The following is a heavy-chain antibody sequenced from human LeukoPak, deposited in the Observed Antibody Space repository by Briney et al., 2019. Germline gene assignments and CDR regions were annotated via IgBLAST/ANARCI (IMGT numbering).Heavy chain of an antibody. J-gene: IGHJ3*02. CDR2: ISGSGGST. CDR3: AKGTTWRTSAFDI. Sequence: GSLSLSCAASGFTFSSYAMSWVRQAPGKGLEWVSAISGSGGSTYYADSVKGRFTISRDNSKNTLYLQMNSLRAEDTAVYYCAKGTTWRTSAFDIWGQGTMVTVSS. D-gene: IGHD2-2*01. CDR1: GFTFSSYA. V-gene: IGHV3-23*01.